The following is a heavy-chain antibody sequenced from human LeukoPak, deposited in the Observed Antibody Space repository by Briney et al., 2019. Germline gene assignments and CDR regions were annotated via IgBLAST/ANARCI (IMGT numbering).Heavy chain of an antibody. V-gene: IGHV3-9*01. CDR2: ISWNSGSI. J-gene: IGHJ4*02. Sequence: PGRSLRLSCAASGFTFDDYAMHWVRQAPGKGLEWVSGISWNSGSIGYADSVKGRFTIPRDNAKNSLYLQMNSLRAEDTALYYCAKDGSHSSGWYGYGYWGQGTLVTVSS. CDR1: GFTFDDYA. CDR3: AKDGSHSSGWYGYGY. D-gene: IGHD6-19*01.